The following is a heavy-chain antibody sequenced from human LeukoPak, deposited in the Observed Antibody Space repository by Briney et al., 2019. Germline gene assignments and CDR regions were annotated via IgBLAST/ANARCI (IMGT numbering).Heavy chain of an antibody. CDR3: AKDLTVGATGAFDI. Sequence: GGSLRLSCAASGFSFSSYTMTWVRQAPGKGLEWVSSISGSGGSTYYADSVKGRFTISRDNSKNTLYLQMNSLRAEDTAVYYCAKDLTVGATGAFDIWGQGTMVTVSS. J-gene: IGHJ3*02. V-gene: IGHV3-23*01. CDR2: ISGSGGST. CDR1: GFSFSSYT. D-gene: IGHD1-26*01.